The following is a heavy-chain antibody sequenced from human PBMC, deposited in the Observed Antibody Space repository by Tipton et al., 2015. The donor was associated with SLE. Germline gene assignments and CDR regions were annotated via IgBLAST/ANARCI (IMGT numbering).Heavy chain of an antibody. CDR3: ARTLDPLDF. J-gene: IGHJ3*01. CDR2: VYINGCP. CDR1: GVSISSDSYY. Sequence: TLSLTCTVSGVSISSDSYYWNWIRQPAGKGLECIGRVYINGCPFYNPSLTVRVPMSMDTSKNQFSLRLTSVTASDTAVYYCARTLDPLDFWGQATMVAGSS. V-gene: IGHV4-61*02.